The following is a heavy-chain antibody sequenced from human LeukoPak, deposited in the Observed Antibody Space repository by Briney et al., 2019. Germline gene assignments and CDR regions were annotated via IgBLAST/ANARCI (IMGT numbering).Heavy chain of an antibody. J-gene: IGHJ3*02. CDR2: ISSTTNHM. CDR3: AHHGGGTIRIAAFDI. V-gene: IGHV3-21*01. D-gene: IGHD3-3*01. CDR1: GYTFSTYS. Sequence: GGSLRLCCAASGYTFSTYSMNWVRQAPGKGLEWVSSISSTTNHMYYADSVKGRFTISRDNAKNSLYLQMNSLRAEDTAVYYCAHHGGGTIRIAAFDIWGQGTMVTVSS.